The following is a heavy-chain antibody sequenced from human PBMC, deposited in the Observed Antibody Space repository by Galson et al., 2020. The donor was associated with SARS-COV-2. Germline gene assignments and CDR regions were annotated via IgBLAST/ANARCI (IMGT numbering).Heavy chain of an antibody. CDR1: GFTFSSYT. V-gene: IGHV3-30-3*01. Sequence: GGSLRLSCAASGFTFSSYTMHWVRQAPGKGLEWVAVISYDGTNTYYADSVTGRFTFSRDNSKKTLYLQMNSLRVEDTAVYYCARDRSSSRRPHFDYWGQGTLVTVSS. D-gene: IGHD2-2*01. CDR2: ISYDGTNT. CDR3: ARDRSSSRRPHFDY. J-gene: IGHJ4*02.